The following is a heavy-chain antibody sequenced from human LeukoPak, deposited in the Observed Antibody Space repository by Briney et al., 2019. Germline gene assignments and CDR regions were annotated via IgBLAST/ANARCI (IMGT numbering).Heavy chain of an antibody. CDR1: GFTFDDYA. Sequence: GGSLRLSCAASGFTFDDYAMHWVRQAPGKGLEWVSGISWNSGSIGYADSVKGRFTISRDNAKNSLYLQMDSLRAEDTALYYCAKAKRGFIAAAGGFYPWGQGTLVTVSS. CDR2: ISWNSGSI. CDR3: AKAKRGFIAAAGGFYP. D-gene: IGHD6-13*01. V-gene: IGHV3-9*01. J-gene: IGHJ5*02.